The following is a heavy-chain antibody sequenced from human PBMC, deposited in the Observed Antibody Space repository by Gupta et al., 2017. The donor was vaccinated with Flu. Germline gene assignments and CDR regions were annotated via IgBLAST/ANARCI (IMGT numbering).Heavy chain of an antibody. D-gene: IGHD3-10*01. V-gene: IGHV5-51*01. J-gene: IGHJ4*02. CDR2: VCTGDSDS. Sequence: NGLEWVGIVCTGDSDSRYSPSFELPVTIAADKSINTAYLQWNSLKASDTAMYYCVRHRLHRGEVAEEIDFWGQGTPVTVSS. CDR3: VRHRLHRGEVAEEIDF.